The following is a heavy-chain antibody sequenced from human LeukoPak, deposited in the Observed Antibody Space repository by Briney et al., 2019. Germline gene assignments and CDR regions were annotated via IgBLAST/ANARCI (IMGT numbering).Heavy chain of an antibody. V-gene: IGHV3-7*01. J-gene: IGHJ4*02. CDR2: IKEDGSEK. D-gene: IGHD1-14*01. CDR1: GFTFTSYW. Sequence: GGSLRLSCAASGFTFTSYWMTWVRQAPGTGLELVANIKEDGSEKYYVDSVKGRFTISRDDAKNSLYLQMNSLRAEDTAVYYCARDSGYNKFDYWGQGTLVTVSS. CDR3: ARDSGYNKFDY.